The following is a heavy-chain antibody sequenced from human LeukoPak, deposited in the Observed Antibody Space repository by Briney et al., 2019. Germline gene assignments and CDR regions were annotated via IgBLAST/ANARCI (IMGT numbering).Heavy chain of an antibody. V-gene: IGHV4-4*09. CDR2: IYTSGST. CDR3: ARHLSGYSNFDY. CDR1: GGSISSSY. J-gene: IGHJ4*02. Sequence: SETLSLTCTVSGGSISSSYWSWIRQPPGKGLEWIGYIYTSGSTNYNPSPKSRVTISVDMSKNQFSLNLSSVTAADTAVYYCARHLSGYSNFDYWGQGTLVTVSS. D-gene: IGHD3-22*01.